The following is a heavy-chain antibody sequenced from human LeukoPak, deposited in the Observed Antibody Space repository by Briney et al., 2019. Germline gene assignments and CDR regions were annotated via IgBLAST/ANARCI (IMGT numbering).Heavy chain of an antibody. V-gene: IGHV3-30-3*01. CDR1: RFTFSDYA. CDR2: ISYDGSNK. D-gene: IGHD6-13*01. J-gene: IGHJ4*02. Sequence: PGRSLRLSCAASRFTFSDYAMHWVRQAPGRGLEWVAAISYDGSNKYSADSVKGRFTISRDNSKNTLYLQMNSLRAEDTALYYCARDDGSSWYGEGYFDYWGQGTLVTVSS. CDR3: ARDDGSSWYGEGYFDY.